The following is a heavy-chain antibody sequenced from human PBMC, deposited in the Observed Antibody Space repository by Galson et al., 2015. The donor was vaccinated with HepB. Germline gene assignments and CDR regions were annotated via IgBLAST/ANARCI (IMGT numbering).Heavy chain of an antibody. CDR3: ARSTYGSGSYHSDY. Sequence: SLRLSCAASGFIFSTYSMNWVRQAPGKGLEWVSFISGSSSSIYYADSVKGRFTMSRDNAKNSLYLQMNSLRAEDTAVYYCARSTYGSGSYHSDYWGQGTLVTVSS. V-gene: IGHV3-21*01. J-gene: IGHJ4*02. CDR2: ISGSSSSI. D-gene: IGHD3-10*01. CDR1: GFIFSTYS.